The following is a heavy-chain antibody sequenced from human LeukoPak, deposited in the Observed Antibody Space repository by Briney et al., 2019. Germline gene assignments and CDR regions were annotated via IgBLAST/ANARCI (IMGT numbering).Heavy chain of an antibody. CDR3: AKDTSRITMIVVVTFDY. V-gene: IGHV1-2*02. CDR1: GYTFTGYY. Sequence: ASVKVSCKASGYTFTGYYMHWVRQAPGQGLEWMGWINPNSGGTNYAQKFQGRVTMTRDTSISTAYMELSRLRSDDTAVYYCAKDTSRITMIVVVTFDYWGQGTLVTVSS. CDR2: INPNSGGT. J-gene: IGHJ4*02. D-gene: IGHD3-22*01.